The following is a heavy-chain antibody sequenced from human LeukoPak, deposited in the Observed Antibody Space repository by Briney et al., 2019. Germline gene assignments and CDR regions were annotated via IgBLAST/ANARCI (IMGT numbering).Heavy chain of an antibody. V-gene: IGHV4-4*02. D-gene: IGHD3-22*01. CDR2: IYHSGST. Sequence: SGTLSLTCAVSGGSISSSNWWSWVRQPPGKGLEWIGEIYHSGSTNYNPSLKSRVTISVDKSKNQFSLKLSSVTAADTAVYYCARDLISYYYHSRVDAFDIWGQGTMVTVSS. CDR3: ARDLISYYYHSRVDAFDI. CDR1: GGSISSSNW. J-gene: IGHJ3*02.